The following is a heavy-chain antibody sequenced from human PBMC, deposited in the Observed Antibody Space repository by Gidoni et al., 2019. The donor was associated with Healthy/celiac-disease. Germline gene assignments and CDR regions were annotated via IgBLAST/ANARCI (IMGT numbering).Heavy chain of an antibody. Sequence: EVQLVESGGGLVQPGRSLRLSCAASGLTFDDYAMHWVRQAPGKGLEGVSGISWNSGRIGYADSVKGRFTISRDNAKNSLYLQMNSLRAEDTALYYCAKGGGRDQDGAAAGLFDYWDQGTLVTVSS. CDR3: AKGGGRDQDGAAAGLFDY. D-gene: IGHD6-13*01. V-gene: IGHV3-9*01. J-gene: IGHJ4*02. CDR2: ISWNSGRI. CDR1: GLTFDDYA.